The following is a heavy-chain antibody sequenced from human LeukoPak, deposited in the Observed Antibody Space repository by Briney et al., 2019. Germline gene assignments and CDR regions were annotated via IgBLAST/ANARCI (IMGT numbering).Heavy chain of an antibody. D-gene: IGHD3-10*01. V-gene: IGHV3-30*18. CDR2: ISYDGSNK. Sequence: GGSLRLSCAASGFTFSSYGMHWVRQAPGKGLEWVAVISYDGSNKYYADSVKGRFTISRDNSKNTLYLQMNSLRAEDTAVYYCAKDPLPYGSGSYPEDWGQGTLVTVSS. CDR3: AKDPLPYGSGSYPED. CDR1: GFTFSSYG. J-gene: IGHJ4*02.